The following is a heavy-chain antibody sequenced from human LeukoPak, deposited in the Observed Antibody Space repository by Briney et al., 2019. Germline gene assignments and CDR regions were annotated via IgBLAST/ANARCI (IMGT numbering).Heavy chain of an antibody. CDR1: GYTFTGYY. Sequence: ASVKACCKASGYTFTGYYMHWVRQAPGQGRGWLGWINPNSGGTNYAQKFQGRVTMTRDTSISTAYMELSRLRSDDTAVYYCARGPPYSSSSIYYYYMDVWGKGTTVTVSS. V-gene: IGHV1-2*02. CDR3: ARGPPYSSSSIYYYYMDV. D-gene: IGHD6-6*01. J-gene: IGHJ6*03. CDR2: INPNSGGT.